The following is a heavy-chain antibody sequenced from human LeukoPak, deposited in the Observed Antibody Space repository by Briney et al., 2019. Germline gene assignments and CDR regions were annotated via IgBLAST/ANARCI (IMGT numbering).Heavy chain of an antibody. Sequence: RASVKVSCKASGGTFSSYAISWVRQAPGQGLEWMGRIIPILGIANYAQKFQGRVTMTRDTSISTAYMELSRLRSDDTAVYYCAARKTITFDYWGQGTLVTVSS. V-gene: IGHV1-69*04. CDR2: IIPILGIA. CDR1: GGTFSSYA. J-gene: IGHJ4*02. CDR3: AARKTITFDY. D-gene: IGHD5-12*01.